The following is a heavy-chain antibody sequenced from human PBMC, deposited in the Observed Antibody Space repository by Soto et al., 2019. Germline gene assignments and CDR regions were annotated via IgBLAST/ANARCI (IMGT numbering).Heavy chain of an antibody. V-gene: IGHV1-2*04. CDR2: INPNSGGT. D-gene: IGHD5-12*01. CDR1: GYTFTGYY. J-gene: IGHJ4*02. Sequence: ASVKVSCKASGYTFTGYYMHCVRQAPGQGLEWMGWINPNSGGTNYAQKFQGWVTMTRDTSISTAYMELSRLRSDDTAVYYCARDKGFLSGSTGSLTYYFDYWGQGTLVTVSS. CDR3: ARDKGFLSGSTGSLTYYFDY.